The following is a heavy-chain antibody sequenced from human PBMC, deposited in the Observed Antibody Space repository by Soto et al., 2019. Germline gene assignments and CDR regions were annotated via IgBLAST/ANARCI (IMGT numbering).Heavy chain of an antibody. CDR2: IASRDPTV. CDR1: GFTFSDYY. D-gene: IGHD3-22*01. V-gene: IGHV3-11*01. CDR3: AREKSSGYYGMDV. Sequence: QVQLAESGGGLVRPGGSLRLSCATSGFTFSDYYMSWIRQAPGKGLEWVSYIASRDPTVYYADSVRGRFTISRDNARNLLYMQMDNLRADDTAVYYCAREKSSGYYGMDVWGQGTTVTVSS. J-gene: IGHJ6*02.